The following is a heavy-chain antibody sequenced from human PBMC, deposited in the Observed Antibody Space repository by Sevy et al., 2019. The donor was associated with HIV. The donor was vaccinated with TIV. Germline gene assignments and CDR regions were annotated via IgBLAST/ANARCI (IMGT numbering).Heavy chain of an antibody. D-gene: IGHD3-22*01. V-gene: IGHV3-33*01. Sequence: GGSLRLSCAASGFTFSSYGMHWVRQAPGKGLEWVAVIWYDGSNKYYADSVKGRFTISRDNSKNSLYLQMNSLRAEDTAVYYCARSGNYYDSSAAVDYWGQGTLVTVSS. CDR3: ARSGNYYDSSAAVDY. CDR2: IWYDGSNK. J-gene: IGHJ4*02. CDR1: GFTFSSYG.